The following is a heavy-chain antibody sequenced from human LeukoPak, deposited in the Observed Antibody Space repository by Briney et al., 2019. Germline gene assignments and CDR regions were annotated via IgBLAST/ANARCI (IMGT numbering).Heavy chain of an antibody. V-gene: IGHV3-11*05. CDR1: GFTFSDYY. J-gene: IGHJ4*02. Sequence: PGGSLRLSCAASGFTFSDYYMAWIRQAPGKGLEWVSDISSSTSYTYYADSVKGRFTISRDNAKNSLYLQMNSLRTEDTALYYCAKGMGSSGWPLDYWGQGTLVTVSS. D-gene: IGHD6-19*01. CDR2: ISSSTSYT. CDR3: AKGMGSSGWPLDY.